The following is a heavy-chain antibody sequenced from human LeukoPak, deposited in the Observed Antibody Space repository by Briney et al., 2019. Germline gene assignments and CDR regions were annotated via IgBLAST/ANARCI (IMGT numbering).Heavy chain of an antibody. Sequence: SETLSLTCTVSGGSISNYYWTWIRQPPGQGVEWLGYIYYGGCTNYNPSLESLVTISVDTSKNQVSLWLSSVTAADTAVYYCARGDGYYYSGSYSPVFWYFDLWGRGTLVTVSS. CDR3: ARGDGYYYSGSYSPVFWYFDL. V-gene: IGHV4-59*01. CDR2: IYYGGCT. D-gene: IGHD3-10*01. J-gene: IGHJ2*01. CDR1: GGSISNYY.